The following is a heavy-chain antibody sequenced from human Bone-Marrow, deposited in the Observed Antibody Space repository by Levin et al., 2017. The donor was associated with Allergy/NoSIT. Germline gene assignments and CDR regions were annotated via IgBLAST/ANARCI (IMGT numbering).Heavy chain of an antibody. Sequence: GGSLRLSCAASGFTFSSYGMHWVRQAPGKGLEWVAVIWYDGSNKYYADSVKGRFTISRDNSKNTLYLQMNSLRAEDTAVYYCARVLTGYYARNPVDYWGQGTLVTVSS. V-gene: IGHV3-33*01. CDR1: GFTFSSYG. J-gene: IGHJ4*02. CDR3: ARVLTGYYARNPVDY. CDR2: IWYDGSNK. D-gene: IGHD3-9*01.